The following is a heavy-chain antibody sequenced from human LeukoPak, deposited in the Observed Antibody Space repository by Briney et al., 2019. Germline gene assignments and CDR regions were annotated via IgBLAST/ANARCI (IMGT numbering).Heavy chain of an antibody. CDR3: ARVGARGSGLLSWFDP. V-gene: IGHV4-59*01. J-gene: IGHJ5*02. D-gene: IGHD6-19*01. CDR1: GASISSYY. CDR2: IFHSGST. Sequence: SETLSLTCTVSGASISSYYWSWIRQPPGKGLEWIGYIFHSGSTNHNPSLKSRVTISVDTSKSQFSLKLSSVTAADTAVYYCARVGARGSGLLSWFDPWGQGTLVTVSS.